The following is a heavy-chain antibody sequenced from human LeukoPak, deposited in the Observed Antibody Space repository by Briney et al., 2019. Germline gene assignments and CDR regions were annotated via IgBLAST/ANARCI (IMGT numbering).Heavy chain of an antibody. J-gene: IGHJ4*02. Sequence: SETLSLTCTVSGGSISSYYWSWIRQPPGKGLEWIGYIYYSGSTNYNPSLKSRVTISVDTSKNQFSLKLSSVTAADTAVYYCARVDGDYLPFDYWGQGTLVTVSS. CDR2: IYYSGST. CDR3: ARVDGDYLPFDY. CDR1: GGSISSYY. V-gene: IGHV4-59*01. D-gene: IGHD4-17*01.